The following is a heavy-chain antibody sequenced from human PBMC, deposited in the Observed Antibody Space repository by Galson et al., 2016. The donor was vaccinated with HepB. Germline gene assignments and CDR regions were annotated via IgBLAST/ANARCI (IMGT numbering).Heavy chain of an antibody. CDR1: GFTVGSHY. D-gene: IGHD6-13*01. CDR3: ARSIAAVYGMDV. Sequence: SLRLSCAASGFTVGSHYMSWVRQAPGKGLEWVSVIYSAGATYYADSVKGRFTFSRDNAENTVFLQMNSLRAADTAVYYCARSIAAVYGMDVCDQGTLVTVSS. CDR2: IYSAGAT. J-gene: IGHJ6*02. V-gene: IGHV3-53*01.